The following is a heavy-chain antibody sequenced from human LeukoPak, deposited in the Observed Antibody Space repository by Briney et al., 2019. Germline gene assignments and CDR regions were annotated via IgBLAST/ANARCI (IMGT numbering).Heavy chain of an antibody. V-gene: IGHV1-69*06. CDR2: IIPIFGTA. CDR3: ARHTISGGLQYYFDY. CDR1: GGTFSSYA. J-gene: IGHJ4*02. Sequence: ASVKVSCKASGGTFSSYAISWVRQAPGQGLEWMGGIIPIFGTANYAQKFQGRVMITADKSTSTAYMELSSLRSEDPAVYYCARHTISGGLQYYFDYWGQGTLVTVSS. D-gene: IGHD3-10*02.